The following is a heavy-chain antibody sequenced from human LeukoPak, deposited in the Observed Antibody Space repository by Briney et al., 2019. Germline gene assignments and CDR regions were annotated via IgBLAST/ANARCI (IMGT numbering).Heavy chain of an antibody. J-gene: IGHJ2*01. V-gene: IGHV4-59*06. CDR3: ARAILTTRGYVWYFDL. CDR1: GASISSYY. Sequence: PSETLSLTCTVSGASISSYYWTWIRQHPGKALEWIGYINYSGNAYYNPSLRSRVTMSIDRSENHFSLKLTSVTDADTGVYHCARAILTTRGYVWYFDLWGRGTLVTVSS. D-gene: IGHD3-22*01. CDR2: INYSGNA.